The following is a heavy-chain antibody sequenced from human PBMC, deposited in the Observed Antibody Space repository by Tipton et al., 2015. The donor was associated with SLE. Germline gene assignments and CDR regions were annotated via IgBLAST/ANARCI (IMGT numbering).Heavy chain of an antibody. CDR1: GFTFDDYA. Sequence: SLRLSCAASGFTFDDYAMHWVRQAPGKGLEWVSGISWNSGSIGYADPVKGRFTISRDNAKNSLYLQMNSLRAEDMALYYCAKDLGGSEDYWGQGTLVTVSS. CDR3: AKDLGGSEDY. CDR2: ISWNSGSI. V-gene: IGHV3-9*03. J-gene: IGHJ4*02. D-gene: IGHD3-10*01.